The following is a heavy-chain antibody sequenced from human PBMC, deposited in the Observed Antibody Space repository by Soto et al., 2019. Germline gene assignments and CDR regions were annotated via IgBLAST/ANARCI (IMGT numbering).Heavy chain of an antibody. CDR3: ARFREVVVAADYYYGMDV. V-gene: IGHV6-1*01. D-gene: IGHD2-15*01. Sequence: SQTLSLACAISGDSVSSNSAAWNWIRQSPSRGLEWLGRTYYRSKWYNDYAVSVKSRITINPDTSKNQFSLQLNSVTPEDTAVYYCARFREVVVAADYYYGMDVWGQGTTVPVSS. CDR2: TYYRSKWYN. J-gene: IGHJ6*02. CDR1: GDSVSSNSAA.